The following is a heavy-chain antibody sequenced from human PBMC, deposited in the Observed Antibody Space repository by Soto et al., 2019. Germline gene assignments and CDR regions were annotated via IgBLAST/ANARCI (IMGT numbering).Heavy chain of an antibody. CDR1: GFTFSSYA. Sequence: QVQLVESGGGVVQPGRSLRLSCAASGFTFSSYAIHWVRQAPGKGLEWVAVISYDGSNKYYADYVKGRFTISRDNSQNPLYLQMNSLRVEDTAVYYCARGPSSLTRFDYWGQGTLVTVSS. CDR3: ARGPSSLTRFDY. J-gene: IGHJ4*02. V-gene: IGHV3-30-3*01. CDR2: ISYDGSNK. D-gene: IGHD2-2*01.